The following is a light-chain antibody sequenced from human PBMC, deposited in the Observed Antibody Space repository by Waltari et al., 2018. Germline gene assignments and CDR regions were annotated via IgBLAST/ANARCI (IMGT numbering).Light chain of an antibody. J-gene: IGKJ1*01. CDR2: WAS. CDR1: QSVLYSSNNKNY. Sequence: DIVMTQSPDSLAVSPGERATINCKSSQSVLYSSNNKNYLAWYQQKVGQPPKLLIYWASTRESGVPDRFSGSGSGTDFTLTISSLQAEDVAVYYCQQYYDVPWTFDQGTKVEIK. CDR3: QQYYDVPWT. V-gene: IGKV4-1*01.